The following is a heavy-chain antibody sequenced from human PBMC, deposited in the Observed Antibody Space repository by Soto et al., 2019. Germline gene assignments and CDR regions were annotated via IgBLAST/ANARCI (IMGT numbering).Heavy chain of an antibody. CDR2: INPIHGIA. J-gene: IGHJ6*02. D-gene: IGHD6-13*01. Sequence: ASVKVSCKASGYTFSNHGIPWVRHAPGQRLEWMGRINPIHGIANYAQKFQGRVTITADKSASTAYMELSSLRSEDTAVYYCARNALGAAAGTPYYYSGMDVWGQGTTVTVSS. CDR3: ARNALGAAAGTPYYYSGMDV. CDR1: GYTFSNHG. V-gene: IGHV1-69*04.